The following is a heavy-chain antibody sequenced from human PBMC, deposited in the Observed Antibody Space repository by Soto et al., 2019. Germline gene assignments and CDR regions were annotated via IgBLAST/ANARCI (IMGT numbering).Heavy chain of an antibody. CDR3: ARGGGYCSSTSCRKLIDTGIQLWVFDY. CDR2: IYYSGST. Sequence: QVQLQESGPGLVKPSQTLSLTCTVSGGSISSGGYYWSWIRQHPGKGLEWIGYIYYSGSTYYNPSLKSRVTISVDTSKNQFSLKLSSVTAADTAVYYCARGGGYCSSTSCRKLIDTGIQLWVFDYWGQGTLVTVSS. V-gene: IGHV4-31*03. CDR1: GGSISSGGYY. D-gene: IGHD2-2*01. J-gene: IGHJ4*01.